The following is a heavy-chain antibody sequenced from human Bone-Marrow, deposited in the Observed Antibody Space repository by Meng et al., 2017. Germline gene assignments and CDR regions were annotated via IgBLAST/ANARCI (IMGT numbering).Heavy chain of an antibody. CDR2: TYYRSKWYT. Sequence: QSGHRLVQPCQPLTLACAISGYSVSCNSAAWHWLRQSPSRGLEWLGRTYYRSKWYTDYAVSVKSRITINPDTSKNQFSLQLNSVTPEDTAVYYCARGDYSSSPSFWGQGTLVTVSS. D-gene: IGHD3-22*01. CDR1: GYSVSCNSAA. CDR3: ARGDYSSSPSF. V-gene: IGHV6-1*01. J-gene: IGHJ4*02.